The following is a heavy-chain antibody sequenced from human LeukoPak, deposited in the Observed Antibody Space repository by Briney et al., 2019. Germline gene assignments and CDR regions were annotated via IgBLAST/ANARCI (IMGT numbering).Heavy chain of an antibody. D-gene: IGHD6-25*01. Sequence: PSETLSLTCTVSGGSISSYYWNWIRQPPGKGLEWIGFMYYSGITSYNPSLKSRIIISVDTSKNHISLNLISVTAADTAVYYCARGRMTAANTGAFDIWGQGTMVTVSS. CDR1: GGSISSYY. J-gene: IGHJ3*02. CDR2: MYYSGIT. CDR3: ARGRMTAANTGAFDI. V-gene: IGHV4-59*01.